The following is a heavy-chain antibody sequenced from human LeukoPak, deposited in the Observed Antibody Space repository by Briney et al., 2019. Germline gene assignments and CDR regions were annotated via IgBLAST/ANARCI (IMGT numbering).Heavy chain of an antibody. D-gene: IGHD5-18*01. J-gene: IGHJ3*02. V-gene: IGHV3-21*01. CDR1: GFTFSSYS. Sequence: PGGSLRLSCAASGFTFSSYSMNWVRQAPGKGLEWVSSISSSSSYIYYADPVKGRFTISRDNAKNSLYLQMNSLRAEDTAAYYCARDKGYPNPASAFDIWGQGTMVTVSS. CDR2: ISSSSSYI. CDR3: ARDKGYPNPASAFDI.